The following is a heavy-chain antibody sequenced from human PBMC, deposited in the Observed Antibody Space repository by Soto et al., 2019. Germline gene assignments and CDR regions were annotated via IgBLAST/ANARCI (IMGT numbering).Heavy chain of an antibody. CDR2: IWYDGSNK. D-gene: IGHD1-7*01. CDR3: ARSIIGTNEPLRHYYYYMDV. J-gene: IGHJ6*03. Sequence: GGSLRLSCAASGFTFSSYGMHWVRQAPGKGLEWVAVIWYDGSNKYYADSVKGRFTISRDNSKNTLYLQMNSLRAEDTAVYYCARSIIGTNEPLRHYYYYMDVWGKGTTVTVSS. V-gene: IGHV3-33*08. CDR1: GFTFSSYG.